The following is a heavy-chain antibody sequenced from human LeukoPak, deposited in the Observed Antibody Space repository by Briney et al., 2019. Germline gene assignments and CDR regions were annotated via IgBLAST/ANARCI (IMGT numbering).Heavy chain of an antibody. CDR1: GFTFSSSA. CDR3: AQELPGATPTAGTGSHFNGMDV. D-gene: IGHD3/OR15-3a*01. J-gene: IGHJ6*02. V-gene: IGHV3-64*02. Sequence: PGGSLRLSCAASGFTFSSSAMNWVRQAPGKGLEYVSSISGNGGTTYYADSVKGRFTISRDNAKNTLYLQMNSLRAEDSAVYDCAQELPGATPTAGTGSHFNGMDVWGQGTTVTVSS. CDR2: ISGNGGTT.